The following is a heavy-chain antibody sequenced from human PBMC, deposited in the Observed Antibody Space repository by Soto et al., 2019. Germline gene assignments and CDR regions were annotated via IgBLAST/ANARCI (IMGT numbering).Heavy chain of an antibody. D-gene: IGHD1-1*01. CDR3: ARDVNCAFDN. V-gene: IGHV3-48*02. CDR1: GFMFSAFP. Sequence: XGSLRLTCSASGFMFSAFPMNWFRQPPGKGLEWLSHIIIETSGQTYADSVKGRFTISRDNAKNSLYLQMNSLRDEDTAVYYCARDVNCAFDNWGQGILVTVSS. J-gene: IGHJ4*02. CDR2: IIIETSGQ.